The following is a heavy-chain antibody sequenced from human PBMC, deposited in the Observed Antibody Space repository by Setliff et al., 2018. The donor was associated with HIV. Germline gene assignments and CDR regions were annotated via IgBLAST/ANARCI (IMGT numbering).Heavy chain of an antibody. CDR3: ARAPTGGLVGYFHH. CDR2: IHSSGNT. Sequence: SETLSLTCTVSGGSISSGGYYWSWIRQPPGKGPEWIGYIHSSGNTFYTPSLKSRLTISLDTSKNQFSLKLNSVTAADTAVYYCARAPTGGLVGYFHHWGQGTLVTVSS. CDR1: GGSISSGGYY. V-gene: IGHV4-31*03. D-gene: IGHD3-10*01. J-gene: IGHJ1*01.